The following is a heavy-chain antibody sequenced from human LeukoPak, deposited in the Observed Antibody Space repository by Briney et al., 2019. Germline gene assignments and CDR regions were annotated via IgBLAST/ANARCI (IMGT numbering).Heavy chain of an antibody. CDR3: AIIAAAGTVHFDY. V-gene: IGHV1-2*02. J-gene: IGHJ4*02. CDR1: GYTFTGYY. D-gene: IGHD6-13*01. CDR2: INPNSGGT. Sequence: ASVKVSCKASGYTFTGYYMHWVRQAPGQGLEWIGWINPNSGGTNYAQKFQGRVTMTRDTSISTAYMELSRLRSDDTAVYYCAIIAAAGTVHFDYWGQGTLVTVSS.